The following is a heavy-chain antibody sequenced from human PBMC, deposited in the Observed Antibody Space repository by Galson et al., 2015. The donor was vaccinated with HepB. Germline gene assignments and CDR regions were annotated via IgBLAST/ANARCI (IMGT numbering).Heavy chain of an antibody. D-gene: IGHD3-3*01. CDR1: GGTFNSAA. J-gene: IGHJ3*02. Sequence: SVKVSCKASGGTFNSAAINWVRQAPGQGLEWLGGIIPALNFAKHAQKFQGRVSVTVDKSTNTAYMELSSLRSEDTALYYCARDRLQFLEWSHAAFDIWGQGTMVTVSS. CDR3: ARDRLQFLEWSHAAFDI. CDR2: IIPALNFA. V-gene: IGHV1-69*10.